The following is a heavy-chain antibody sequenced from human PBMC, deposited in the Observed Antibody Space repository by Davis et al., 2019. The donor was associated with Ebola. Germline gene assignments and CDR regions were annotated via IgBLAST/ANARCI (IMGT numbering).Heavy chain of an antibody. CDR2: INPNSGGT. V-gene: IGHV1-2*02. J-gene: IGHJ6*02. Sequence: ASVKVSCKASGYTFTGYYMHWVRQAPGQGLEWMGWINPNSGGTNYAQKFQGRVTMTRDTSISTAYMELRSLRSDDTAVYYCARRRGYSGYDYESYGMDVWGQGTTVTVSS. CDR3: ARRRGYSGYDYESYGMDV. D-gene: IGHD5-12*01. CDR1: GYTFTGYY.